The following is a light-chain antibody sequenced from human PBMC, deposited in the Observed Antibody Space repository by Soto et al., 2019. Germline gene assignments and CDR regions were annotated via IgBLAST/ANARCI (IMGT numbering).Light chain of an antibody. CDR1: RSNVGNNA. Sequence: QSVLTQPPSVSDAPRQRVTISCSGSRSNVGNNAVNWYQQLPGKPPKLLIYYDDLLPSGVSDRFSGSKSGTSASLAISGLQSEDEADYYCAAWDDSLNGPVFGGGTKLTVL. CDR3: AAWDDSLNGPV. V-gene: IGLV1-36*01. CDR2: YDD. J-gene: IGLJ2*01.